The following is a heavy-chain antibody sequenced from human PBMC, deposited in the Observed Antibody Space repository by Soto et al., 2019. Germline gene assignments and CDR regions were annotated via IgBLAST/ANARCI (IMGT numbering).Heavy chain of an antibody. CDR2: IYPGDSDT. CDR3: ARHPRLTYCGGDCYFDY. CDR1: GYSFTSYW. D-gene: IGHD2-21*02. J-gene: IGHJ4*02. V-gene: IGHV5-51*01. Sequence: LGESLKISCKGSGYSFTSYWIGWVRQMPGKGLEWMGIIYPGDSDTRYSPSFQGQVTISADKSISTAYLQWSSLKASDTAMYYCARHPRLTYCGGDCYFDYWGQGTLVTVSS.